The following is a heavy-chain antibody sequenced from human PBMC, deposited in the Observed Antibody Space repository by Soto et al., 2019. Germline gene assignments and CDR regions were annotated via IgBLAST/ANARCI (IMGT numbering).Heavy chain of an antibody. D-gene: IGHD2-8*01. Sequence: ASVKVSGKASGFTFSNYGLNWVRQAPGQGLEWMGWVSANNGHTNYAQNLQGRVSMTTDTSTSTAYMELRGLRFDDTAVYYCARDIESVTAKHFFYYYAMDVWGQGTTVTVSS. CDR1: GFTFSNYG. CDR3: ARDIESVTAKHFFYYYAMDV. V-gene: IGHV1-18*01. J-gene: IGHJ6*02. CDR2: VSANNGHT.